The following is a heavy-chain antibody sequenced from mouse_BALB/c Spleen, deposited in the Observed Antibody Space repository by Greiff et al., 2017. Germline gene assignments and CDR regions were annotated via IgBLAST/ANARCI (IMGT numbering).Heavy chain of an antibody. CDR3: APLEAYDYDGYAMDY. CDR1: GYTFTSYW. CDR2: INPSTGYT. J-gene: IGHJ4*01. V-gene: IGHV1-7*01. D-gene: IGHD2-4*01. Sequence: VQLQQSGAELAKPGASVKMSCKASGYTFTSYWMHWVKQRPGQGLEWIGYINPSTGYTEYNQKFKDKATLTADKSSSTAYMQLSSLTSEDSAVYYCAPLEAYDYDGYAMDYWGQGTSVTVSS.